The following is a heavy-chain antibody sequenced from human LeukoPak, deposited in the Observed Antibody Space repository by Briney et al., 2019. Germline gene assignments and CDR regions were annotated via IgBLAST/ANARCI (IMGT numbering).Heavy chain of an antibody. J-gene: IGHJ4*01. V-gene: IGHV4-59*12. CDR2: NYYGGTA. D-gene: IGHD2-15*01. CDR3: AKDRLRFCTGGNCYSPVDY. CDR1: GAAINSYY. Sequence: SETLSLTCTVSGAAINSYYWSWIRQPPGKGPEWIGYNYYGGTANYNPSLMSRVTISVDASKKQFSLTMTSVTAADTAVYYCAKDRLRFCTGGNCYSPVDYWGQGILVTVSS.